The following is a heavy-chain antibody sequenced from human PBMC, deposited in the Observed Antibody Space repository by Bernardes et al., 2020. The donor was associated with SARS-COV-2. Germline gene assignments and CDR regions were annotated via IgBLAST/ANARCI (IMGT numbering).Heavy chain of an antibody. CDR2: IYYGDST. D-gene: IGHD3-10*01. J-gene: IGHJ5*02. V-gene: IGHV4-30-4*01. CDR1: GGSISNGDYF. CDR3: ARAPYHFKSGSHNWFDT. Sequence: SDTLYLTCTVSGGSISNGDYFWSWIRQPPGKGLEWVGYIYYGDSTYYNPSLKSRVTLSIDASKNQFSLRLTSVTAADTAVYYCARAPYHFKSGSHNWFDTWGQGTLVTVSS.